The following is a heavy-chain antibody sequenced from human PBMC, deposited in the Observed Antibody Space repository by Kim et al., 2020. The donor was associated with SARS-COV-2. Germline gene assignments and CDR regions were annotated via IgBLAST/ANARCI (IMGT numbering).Heavy chain of an antibody. J-gene: IGHJ4*02. D-gene: IGHD3-9*01. CDR3: ARDKNDILTGYRDFDY. CDR1: GYTFTSYA. Sequence: ASVKVSCKASGYTFTSYAMNWVRQAPGQGLEWMGWINTNTGNPTYAQGFTGRFVFSLDTSVSTAYLQISSLKAEDTAVYYCARDKNDILTGYRDFDYWGQGTLVTVSS. V-gene: IGHV7-4-1*02. CDR2: INTNTGNP.